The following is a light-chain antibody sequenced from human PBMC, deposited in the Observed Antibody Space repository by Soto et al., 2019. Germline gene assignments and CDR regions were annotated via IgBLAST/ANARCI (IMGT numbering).Light chain of an antibody. Sequence: QSALTQPRSVSGSPGQSVTISCTGTSSDVGGYYFVSWYQQHPGKAPKLMIYDVTKRPSGVPDCFSGSKSGNTASLTISGLQAEDEADYYCCSYAGSFNYVFGTGTKVTVL. CDR1: SSDVGGYYF. J-gene: IGLJ1*01. CDR3: CSYAGSFNYV. CDR2: DVT. V-gene: IGLV2-11*01.